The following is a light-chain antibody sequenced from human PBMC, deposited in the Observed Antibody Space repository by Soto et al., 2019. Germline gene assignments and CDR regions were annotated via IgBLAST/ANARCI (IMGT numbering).Light chain of an antibody. CDR1: KTIGNF. CDR3: QQYSRSPPT. J-gene: IGKJ1*01. V-gene: IGKV3-20*01. Sequence: TQSPSSLSASVGDRVTITCRASKTIGNFLAWYQQKPGQAPRLLMHGASSRVTGIPDRFSGSGSGTDFTLTVSRLEPEDFAVYYCQQYSRSPPTFGQGTKVDIK. CDR2: GAS.